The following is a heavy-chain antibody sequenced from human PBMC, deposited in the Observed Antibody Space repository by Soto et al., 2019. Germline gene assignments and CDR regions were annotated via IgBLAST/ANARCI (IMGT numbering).Heavy chain of an antibody. D-gene: IGHD1-26*01. CDR3: ARPHSAAFAWAAES. V-gene: IGHV3-53*01. CDR1: GFSVSSNY. J-gene: IGHJ5*02. Sequence: EVRLVESGGGLIQPGGSLRLSCVVSGFSVSSNYMSWVHQAPGKGLEWVTVVSDVERANYADSVKGRFTVSRDISKRTVFLQMNSLRAEDTAVYYCARPHSAAFAWAAESWGQGTLVIVSS. CDR2: VSDVERA.